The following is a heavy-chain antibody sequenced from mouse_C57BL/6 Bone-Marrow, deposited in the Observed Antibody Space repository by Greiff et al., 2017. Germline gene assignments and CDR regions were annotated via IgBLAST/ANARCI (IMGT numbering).Heavy chain of an antibody. CDR1: GYTFTDYY. J-gene: IGHJ3*01. D-gene: IGHD2-10*01. V-gene: IGHV1-19*01. Sequence: EVQLQQSGPVLVKPGASVKMSCKASGYTFTDYYMNWVKQSHGKSLEWIGAINPDNGGTSYNQKFKGKATLTVDKSPSTAYMELNSLTSEDSAVYYRARAYSFAYWGPGTLVTVSA. CDR2: INPDNGGT. CDR3: ARAYSFAY.